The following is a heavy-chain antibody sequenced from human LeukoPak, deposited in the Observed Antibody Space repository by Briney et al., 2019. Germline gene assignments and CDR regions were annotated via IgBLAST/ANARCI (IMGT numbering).Heavy chain of an antibody. J-gene: IGHJ4*02. V-gene: IGHV3-23*01. CDR2: ISGSGGST. Sequence: PGGSLRLSYAASGFTFSSYAMSWVHQAPGKGLEWVSAISGSGGSTYYADSVKGRFTISRDNSKNTLYLQMNSLRAEDTAVYYCAKDGGRSQLRKFDYWGQGTLVTVSS. CDR3: AKDGGRSQLRKFDY. CDR1: GFTFSSYA. D-gene: IGHD3-16*01.